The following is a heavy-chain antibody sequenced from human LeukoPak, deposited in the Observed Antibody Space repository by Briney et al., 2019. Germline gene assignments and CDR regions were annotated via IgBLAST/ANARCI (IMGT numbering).Heavy chain of an antibody. V-gene: IGHV4-30-2*01. CDR3: ARGDGDYGDAFDI. CDR1: GGSISSGGYS. J-gene: IGHJ3*02. D-gene: IGHD4-17*01. CDR2: IYRSGST. Sequence: PSQTLSLTCAVSGGSISSGGYSWSWIRQPPGKGLEWIGYIYRSGSTYYNPSLKSRVTISVDRSKNQFSLKLSSVTAADTAVYYCARGDGDYGDAFDIWGQGTMVTVSS.